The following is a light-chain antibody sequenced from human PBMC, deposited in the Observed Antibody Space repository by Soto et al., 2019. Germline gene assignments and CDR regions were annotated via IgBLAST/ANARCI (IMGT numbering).Light chain of an antibody. V-gene: IGLV2-8*01. J-gene: IGLJ1*01. CDR1: KNDIGVYDF. CDR2: EVV. Sequence: LTHPPSASGSPGQSVTISCTGTKNDIGVYDFVSWYQHHPGKAPRLIIYEVVQRPSGVPDRFSGSKSGNTASLTVSGLQAADEADYFCKSYAGSNTYVFGSGTKVTVL. CDR3: KSYAGSNTYV.